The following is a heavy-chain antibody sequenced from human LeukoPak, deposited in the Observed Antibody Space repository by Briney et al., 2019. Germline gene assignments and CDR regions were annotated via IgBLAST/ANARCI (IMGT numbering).Heavy chain of an antibody. J-gene: IGHJ4*02. CDR2: IYPGGADT. Sequence: GASLQISCQGSGSIFTSYWSGWVRPLPGKVLEWMGIIYPGGADTRYSPSSQGHVPISADKSISTAYLQWSSLKASDTAMYYCARQSYYYGSGSYYHFDYWGQGTLVTVSS. CDR1: GSIFTSYW. CDR3: ARQSYYYGSGSYYHFDY. V-gene: IGHV5-51*01. D-gene: IGHD3-10*01.